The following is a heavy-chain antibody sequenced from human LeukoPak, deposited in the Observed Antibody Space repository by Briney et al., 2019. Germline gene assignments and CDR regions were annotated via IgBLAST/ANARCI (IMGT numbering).Heavy chain of an antibody. V-gene: IGHV1-24*01. D-gene: IGHD6-19*01. Sequence: GASVKVSCKVSGYTLTELSMYWVRQAPGKGLEWMGGFDPEDGETIYAQKFQGRVTMTEDTSTDTAYMELSSLRSEDTAVYYCATDQQLYSSGWYYFDYWGQGTLVTVSS. CDR1: GYTLTELS. CDR2: FDPEDGET. CDR3: ATDQQLYSSGWYYFDY. J-gene: IGHJ4*02.